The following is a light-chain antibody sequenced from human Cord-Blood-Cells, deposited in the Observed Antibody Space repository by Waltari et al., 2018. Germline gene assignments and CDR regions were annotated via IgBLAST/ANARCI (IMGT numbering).Light chain of an antibody. CDR2: KAS. CDR1: QSISSW. J-gene: IGKJ1*01. CDR3: QQYNSYAWT. Sequence: DIQMTQSPSTLSASVGDRVTITCRASQSISSWLAWYQQKTGKAPKLLIYKASSLESGVPSRFSGSGSGTEFTHTISSLQPDDFATYYCQQYNSYAWTFGQGTKVEIK. V-gene: IGKV1-5*03.